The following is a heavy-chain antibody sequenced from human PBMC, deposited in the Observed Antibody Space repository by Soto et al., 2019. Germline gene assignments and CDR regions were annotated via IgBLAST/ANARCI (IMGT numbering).Heavy chain of an antibody. J-gene: IGHJ5*02. V-gene: IGHV4-59*08. CDR3: ARKSSSWYTRFDP. CDR1: GGSISSYY. Sequence: QVQLQESGPGLVKPSETLSLTCTVSGGSISSYYWSWIRQPPGKGLEWIGYIYYSGSTNYNPSLKSRVTISADTSKNQFSLKLSSVTAADTAVYYCARKSSSWYTRFDPWGQGTLVTVSS. CDR2: IYYSGST. D-gene: IGHD6-13*01.